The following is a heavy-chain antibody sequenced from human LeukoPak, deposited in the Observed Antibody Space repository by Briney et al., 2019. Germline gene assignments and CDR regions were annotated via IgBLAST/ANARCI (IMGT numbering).Heavy chain of an antibody. J-gene: IGHJ4*02. CDR2: INPNSGGT. Sequence: ASVKVSCKASGYTFTGYYMHWVRQAPGQGLEWMGSINPNSGGTNYAQKFQGRVTMTRDTSISTAYMELSRLRSDDTAVYYCAREKDQAAAGHFDYWGQGTLVTVSS. CDR3: AREKDQAAAGHFDY. CDR1: GYTFTGYY. V-gene: IGHV1-2*02. D-gene: IGHD6-13*01.